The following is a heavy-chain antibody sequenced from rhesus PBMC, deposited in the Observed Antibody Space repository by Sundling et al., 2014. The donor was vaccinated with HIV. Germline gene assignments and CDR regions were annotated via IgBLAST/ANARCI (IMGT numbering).Heavy chain of an antibody. Sequence: QVQLQESGPAVVKPSETLSLTCAVSGASISRNYWNWIRQPPGKGLEWIGSVYGSSGSNFLNPSLKSRVTLSVDTSKNQISLRLTSVTAADTAVYYCARGFPYNAWYGHYGLDSWGQGVVVTVSS. D-gene: IGHD6-31*01. CDR3: ARGFPYNAWYGHYGLDS. CDR2: VYGSSGSN. CDR1: GASISRNY. J-gene: IGHJ6*01. V-gene: IGHV4-160*01.